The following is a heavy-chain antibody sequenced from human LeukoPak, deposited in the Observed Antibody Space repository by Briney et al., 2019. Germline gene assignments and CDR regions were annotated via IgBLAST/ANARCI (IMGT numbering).Heavy chain of an antibody. D-gene: IGHD6-6*01. CDR2: IYPGDSDT. CDR3: ARSSITARRTLDY. V-gene: IGHV5-51*01. CDR1: GYSFTSYW. Sequence: GESLKISCKGSGYSFTSYWLAWVRQMPGKGLEWMGIIYPGDSDTRYSPSFQGQVTISADKSINTAYLQWSSLKASDTAMYYCARSSITARRTLDYWGQGTLVTVSS. J-gene: IGHJ4*02.